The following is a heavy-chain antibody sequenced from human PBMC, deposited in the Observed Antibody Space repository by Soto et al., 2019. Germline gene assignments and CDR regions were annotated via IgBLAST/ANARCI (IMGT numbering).Heavy chain of an antibody. V-gene: IGHV1-3*01. Sequence: QVQLVQSGAEVKKPGASVKVSCKASGYTFTNYGIHWVRQAPGQRLEWMGWINAANGYTKYSQKFQGRVTITRDTSASIAYMELSSLRSEDTAVYYCARGIAAAGNYWGQGTLVTVSS. D-gene: IGHD6-25*01. J-gene: IGHJ4*02. CDR1: GYTFTNYG. CDR3: ARGIAAAGNY. CDR2: INAANGYT.